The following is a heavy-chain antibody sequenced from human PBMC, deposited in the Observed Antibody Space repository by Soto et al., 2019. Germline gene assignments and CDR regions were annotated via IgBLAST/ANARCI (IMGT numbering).Heavy chain of an antibody. CDR2: IIPMLRTT. V-gene: IGHV1-69*11. D-gene: IGHD3-10*01. J-gene: IGHJ6*02. Sequence: QVQLVQSGAEVKKPGSSVKVSCKASGDTFNSYVFTWVRQAPGQGLEWMGGIIPMLRTTNYTQKFRDRVTITADGSTNTAYMERPRLGSSDTAVYYCATAGLRRGAYYYYYSAMDVWGQGTTVTVSS. CDR3: ATAGLRRGAYYYYYSAMDV. CDR1: GDTFNSYV.